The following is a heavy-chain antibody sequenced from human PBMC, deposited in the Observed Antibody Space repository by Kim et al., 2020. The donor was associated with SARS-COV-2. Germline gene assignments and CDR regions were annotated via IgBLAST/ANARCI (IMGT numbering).Heavy chain of an antibody. CDR1: GFTFSSYS. D-gene: IGHD3-22*01. J-gene: IGHJ4*02. CDR3: ARDQDFDSSGYYYDY. V-gene: IGHV3-21*01. Sequence: GGSLRLSCAASGFTFSSYSMNWVRQAPGKGLEWVSSISSSSSYIYYADSVKGRFTISRDNAKNSLYLQMNSLRAEDTAVYYCARDQDFDSSGYYYDYWGQGTLVTVSS. CDR2: ISSSSSYI.